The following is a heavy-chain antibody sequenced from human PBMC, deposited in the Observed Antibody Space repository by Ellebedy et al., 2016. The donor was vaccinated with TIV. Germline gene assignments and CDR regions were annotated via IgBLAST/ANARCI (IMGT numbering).Heavy chain of an antibody. D-gene: IGHD4-17*01. V-gene: IGHV3-30-3*01. CDR1: GFTFSSYA. Sequence: GGSLRLXXAASGFTFSSYAMHWVRQAPGKGLEWVAVISYDGSNKYYADSVKGRFTISRDNSKNTLYLQMNSLRAEDTAVYYCARDPYGDYWHVGYYYGMDVWGQGTTVTVSS. CDR2: ISYDGSNK. CDR3: ARDPYGDYWHVGYYYGMDV. J-gene: IGHJ6*02.